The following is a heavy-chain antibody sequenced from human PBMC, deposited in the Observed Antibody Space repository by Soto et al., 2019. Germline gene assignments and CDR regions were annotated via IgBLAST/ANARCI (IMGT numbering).Heavy chain of an antibody. Sequence: QVQLQESGPGLVKPSGTLSLTCAVSGGSISSSNWWSWVRQPPGKGLEWIGEIYHSGSTHYNPSPTSRVTISPDKSKSRWSLNQSSVTGADPAVYYCARGDQIPAGAFAIRGQGAMVAV. CDR2: IYHSGST. CDR1: GGSISSSNW. D-gene: IGHD2-2*02. J-gene: IGHJ3*02. V-gene: IGHV4-4*02. CDR3: ARGDQIPAGAFAI.